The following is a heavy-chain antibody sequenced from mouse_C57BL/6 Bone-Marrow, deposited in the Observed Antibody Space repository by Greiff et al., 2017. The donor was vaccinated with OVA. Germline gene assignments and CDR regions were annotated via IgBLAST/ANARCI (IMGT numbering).Heavy chain of an antibody. Sequence: QVQLQQSGAELVRPGTSVKVSCKASGYAFTNYLIEWVKQRPGQGLEWIGVLNPGSGGTNYNEKFKGKATLTADKSSSTAYMQLSSLTSEDSAVYFCARKLGGYWGQGTTLTVSS. CDR2: LNPGSGGT. J-gene: IGHJ2*01. CDR1: GYAFTNYL. V-gene: IGHV1-54*01. CDR3: ARKLGGY.